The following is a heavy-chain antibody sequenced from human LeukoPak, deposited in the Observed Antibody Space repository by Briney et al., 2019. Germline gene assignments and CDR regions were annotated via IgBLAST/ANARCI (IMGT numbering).Heavy chain of an antibody. CDR1: GYSISSGYY. D-gene: IGHD3-10*01. Sequence: SETLSLTCTVSGYSISSGYYWGWIRQPPGKGLEWIGSIYHSGSTYYNPSLKSRVTISVDTSKNQFSLKLSSVTAADTAVYYCARVISGWFGELCNWFDPWGQGTLVTVSS. CDR3: ARVISGWFGELCNWFDP. V-gene: IGHV4-38-2*02. J-gene: IGHJ5*02. CDR2: IYHSGST.